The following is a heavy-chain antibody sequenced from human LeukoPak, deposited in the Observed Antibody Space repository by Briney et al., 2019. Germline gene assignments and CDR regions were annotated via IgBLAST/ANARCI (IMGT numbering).Heavy chain of an antibody. CDR2: IYYSGST. CDR1: GGSISSYY. V-gene: IGHV4-59*01. J-gene: IGHJ4*02. CDR3: ARGPIKNYFDY. Sequence: SETLSLTCTVSGGSISSYYWSWIRQPPGKGLEWIGYIYYSGSTNYNPSLKSRVTISVDTSKNQFSLKLSSVTAADTAVYYCARGPIKNYFDYWGRGTLVTVSS.